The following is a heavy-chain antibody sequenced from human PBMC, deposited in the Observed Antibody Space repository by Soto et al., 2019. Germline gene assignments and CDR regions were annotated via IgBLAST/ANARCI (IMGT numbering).Heavy chain of an antibody. CDR2: IWNDGSNK. J-gene: IGHJ4*02. CDR3: ARDDDFQANAFDY. D-gene: IGHD2-21*02. V-gene: IGHV3-33*01. Sequence: GGSLRPSCAASGFTFSSYGMHWVRQVQGKGQERVAVIWNDGSNKYYANSVKSRFTISRDNSENTLFLQMNSLRDEDTGVYYCARDDDFQANAFDYWGQGTLVTVSS. CDR1: GFTFSSYG.